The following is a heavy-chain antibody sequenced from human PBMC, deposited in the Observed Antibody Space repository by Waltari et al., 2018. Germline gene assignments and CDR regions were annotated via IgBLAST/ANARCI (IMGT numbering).Heavy chain of an antibody. D-gene: IGHD2-15*01. Sequence: QLQLQESGPGLVKPSGTLSLTCAVSGDSMSNTNWWRWVRQSPGKGLEWIGQVQRSGRTNYNPSFESRITVSVDTSRNQFSLKVTSATAADTAVYFCARDRGRGIYLDSWGQGTLVTVS. V-gene: IGHV4-4*02. CDR2: VQRSGRT. CDR3: ARDRGRGIYLDS. CDR1: GDSMSNTNW. J-gene: IGHJ4*02.